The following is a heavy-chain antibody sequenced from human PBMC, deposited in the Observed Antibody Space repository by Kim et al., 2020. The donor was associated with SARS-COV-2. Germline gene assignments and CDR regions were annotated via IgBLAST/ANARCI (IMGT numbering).Heavy chain of an antibody. V-gene: IGHV4-30-2*05. CDR3: ARWRQSVVPAAMCFDY. D-gene: IGHD2-2*01. J-gene: IGHJ4*02. Sequence: PTLKGRVTISVDTSKYQFSLKLGTVTAADTDVYYCARWRQSVVPAAMCFDYWGQGTLVTVSS.